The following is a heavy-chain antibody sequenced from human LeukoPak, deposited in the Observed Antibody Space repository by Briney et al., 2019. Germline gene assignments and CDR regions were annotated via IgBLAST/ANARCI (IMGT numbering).Heavy chain of an antibody. V-gene: IGHV4-38-2*02. J-gene: IGHJ5*02. CDR3: ARVPGPNWFDP. Sequence: PSETLSLTCTVSAYSISSGYYWGWIRQPPGKGLEWIGSIYHSGSTYYNSSLQSQVTISVDTSKNQFSLKLRSATAADTAMYYCARVPGPNWFDPWGQGTLVIVSS. CDR2: IYHSGST. CDR1: AYSISSGYY.